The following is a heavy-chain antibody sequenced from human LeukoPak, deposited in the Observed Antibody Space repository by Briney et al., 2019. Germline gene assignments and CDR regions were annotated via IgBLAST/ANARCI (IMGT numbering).Heavy chain of an antibody. V-gene: IGHV1-18*01. CDR3: AFRGVIPNYFDY. CDR2: ISAYNGDT. Sequence: ASVKVSCKASGYTFKTYSFTWVRQAPGQGLEWMGRISAYNGDTNYAQKFQGRVALTADTLTRTGYMELTSLRSDDTAVYYCAFRGVIPNYFDYWGQGSLVTVSS. CDR1: GYTFKTYS. J-gene: IGHJ4*02. D-gene: IGHD3-10*01.